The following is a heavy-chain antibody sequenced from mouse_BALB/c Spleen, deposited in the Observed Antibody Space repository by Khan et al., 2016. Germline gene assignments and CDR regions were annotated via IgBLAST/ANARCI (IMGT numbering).Heavy chain of an antibody. J-gene: IGHJ2*01. CDR3: ARTARIKY. V-gene: IGHV3-2*02. Sequence: EVQLQESGPGLVKPSQSLSLTCTVTGYSITSGYGWNWIRQFPGNKLEWMGYISYSGTTNYNPSLKSRIAITRDTSKNQFFLQLNSVTTEDTATYYCARTARIKYWGQGTTLTVSS. D-gene: IGHD1-2*01. CDR1: GYSITSGYG. CDR2: ISYSGTT.